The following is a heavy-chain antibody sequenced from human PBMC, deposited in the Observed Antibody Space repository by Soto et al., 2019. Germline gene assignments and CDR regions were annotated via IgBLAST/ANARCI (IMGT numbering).Heavy chain of an antibody. CDR3: ARVGLYSSSSGCYFDY. D-gene: IGHD6-6*01. Sequence: LRLSCAASGFTFSSYAMSGVRQAPGKGLEWVSAISGSGGSTYYADSVKGRFTISRDNSKNTLYLQMNSLRAEDTAVYYCARVGLYSSSSGCYFDYWGQGTLVTVSS. V-gene: IGHV3-23*01. J-gene: IGHJ4*02. CDR2: ISGSGGST. CDR1: GFTFSSYA.